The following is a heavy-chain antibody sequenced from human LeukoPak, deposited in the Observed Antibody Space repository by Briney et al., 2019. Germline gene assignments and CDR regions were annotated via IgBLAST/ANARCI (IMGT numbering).Heavy chain of an antibody. CDR2: ISSNSAYI. D-gene: IGHD2-2*01. Sequence: GGSLRLSCAASGFSFSDYAMDWVRQDPGKGLEWVSAISSNSAYIFYADSVKGRFTISRDNAKSSVSLQMNSLRDDDTAVYYCARIFRYQLVDYYALDVWGQGTSVTVSS. CDR1: GFSFSDYA. CDR3: ARIFRYQLVDYYALDV. V-gene: IGHV3-21*01. J-gene: IGHJ6*02.